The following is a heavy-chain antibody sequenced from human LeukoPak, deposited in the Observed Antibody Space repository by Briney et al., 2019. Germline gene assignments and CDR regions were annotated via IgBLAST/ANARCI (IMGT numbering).Heavy chain of an antibody. Sequence: PGGSLRLSCAASGFTFSDHYMDWVRQAPREGLEWVGRSINKAYSYTTEYAASVKGRFTISRDDSKNSLYLQMDGLKTEDTAVYYCARAGRSGSYGYFDSWGQGTLVTVSS. V-gene: IGHV3-72*01. D-gene: IGHD1-26*01. CDR3: ARAGRSGSYGYFDS. CDR2: SINKAYSYTT. CDR1: GFTFSDHY. J-gene: IGHJ4*02.